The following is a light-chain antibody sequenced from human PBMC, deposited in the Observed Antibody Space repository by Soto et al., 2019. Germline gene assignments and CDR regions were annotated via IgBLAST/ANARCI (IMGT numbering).Light chain of an antibody. CDR1: QDIERW. Sequence: DIQMTQPPSSLSASVGDRVSITHRASQDIERWLAWYQQKPGEDPKVLIYAASSLQSGVPSRFSGSGSGTDFSLTISSLQPEDFATYYCKQSKSFPLTFGGGTKVDIK. J-gene: IGKJ4*01. CDR3: KQSKSFPLT. V-gene: IGKV1-12*01. CDR2: AAS.